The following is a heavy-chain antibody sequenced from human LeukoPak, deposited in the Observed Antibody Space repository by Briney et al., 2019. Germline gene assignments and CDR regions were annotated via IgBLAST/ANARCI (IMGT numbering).Heavy chain of an antibody. D-gene: IGHD2-2*01. CDR1: GFTFSSYA. Sequence: GGSLRLSCAASGFTFSSYAMSWVRQAPGKGLEWVSAISGSGGSTYYADSVKGRFTISRDNSKNPLYLQMNSLRAEDTAVYYCANYIVVVPSGPGYWGQGTLVTVSS. CDR2: ISGSGGST. J-gene: IGHJ4*02. CDR3: ANYIVVVPSGPGY. V-gene: IGHV3-23*01.